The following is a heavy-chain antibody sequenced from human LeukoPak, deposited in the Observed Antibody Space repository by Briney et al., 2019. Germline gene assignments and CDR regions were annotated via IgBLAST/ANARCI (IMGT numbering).Heavy chain of an antibody. CDR1: GFTFSSYE. J-gene: IGHJ4*02. CDR2: ISSGGSTI. D-gene: IGHD1-20*01. V-gene: IGHV3-48*03. Sequence: GGSLRLSCAASGFTFSSYEMNLVRQAPGKGLEWVSYISSGGSTIYYADSLKGRFTISRDNTKNSLYLQMNSLRAEDTAVYYCATWTLTGNFDYWGQGTLVTVSS. CDR3: ATWTLTGNFDY.